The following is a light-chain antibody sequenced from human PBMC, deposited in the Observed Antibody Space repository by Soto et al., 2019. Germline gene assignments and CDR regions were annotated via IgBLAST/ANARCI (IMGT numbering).Light chain of an antibody. CDR2: DTT. Sequence: QAVVTQEPSLTVSPGGTVTLTCGSSDGPVTSNHYPYWYQQRPGQVPRTLNYDTTNRQSWAPARFSGSLVGVKAALTLSGAQPEDEADYYCLLAYSGGRVFGGGTKLTVL. CDR1: DGPVTSNHY. CDR3: LLAYSGGRV. V-gene: IGLV7-46*01. J-gene: IGLJ2*01.